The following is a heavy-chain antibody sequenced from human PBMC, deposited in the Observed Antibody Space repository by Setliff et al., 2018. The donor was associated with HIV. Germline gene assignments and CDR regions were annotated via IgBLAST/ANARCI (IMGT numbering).Heavy chain of an antibody. Sequence: SETLSLTCNVSGGSIGGTNFYWGWIRQPPGKTLEWIGSIYHSGTIYYNPSLKSRITISVDTSKNQFSLKLSSVTATDTAVYYCARDAGPHYGSGPPLEYWGQGIQVTVS. J-gene: IGHJ4*02. CDR3: ARDAGPHYGSGPPLEY. V-gene: IGHV4-39*07. CDR2: IYHSGTI. D-gene: IGHD3-10*01. CDR1: GGSIGGTNFY.